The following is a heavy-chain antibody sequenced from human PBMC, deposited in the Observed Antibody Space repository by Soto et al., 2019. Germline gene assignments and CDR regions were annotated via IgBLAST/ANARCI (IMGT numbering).Heavy chain of an antibody. Sequence: QVPLVQSGPEVKRPGASVRISCKTAGYSFKNYAIHWVRQAPGKKLEWMGWSNEGSGNTRYSHKFQGRMSIARDTSASTSYLDLRTLTSEDTAVYFCARDDRTISGAVTLDYWGPGTLVTVSS. CDR3: ARDDRTISGAVTLDY. V-gene: IGHV1-3*01. D-gene: IGHD3-3*02. CDR1: GYSFKNYA. CDR2: SNEGSGNT. J-gene: IGHJ4*02.